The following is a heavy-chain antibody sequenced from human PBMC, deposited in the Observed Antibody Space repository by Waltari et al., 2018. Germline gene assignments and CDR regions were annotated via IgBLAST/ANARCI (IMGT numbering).Heavy chain of an antibody. CDR2: IYYSGRT. Sequence: QLQLQESGPGLVKPSESLSLTCTVSGGSISSSSYYWGWIRQPPGRGLEWIGSIYYSGRTYYNPSRKSRYTIAVDTTKNQFSLKPGSVTAADTAVYYCARRAAYYDSSGLDYWGQGTLVTVSS. CDR3: ARRAAYYDSSGLDY. J-gene: IGHJ4*02. V-gene: IGHV4-39*01. CDR1: GGSISSSSYY. D-gene: IGHD3-22*01.